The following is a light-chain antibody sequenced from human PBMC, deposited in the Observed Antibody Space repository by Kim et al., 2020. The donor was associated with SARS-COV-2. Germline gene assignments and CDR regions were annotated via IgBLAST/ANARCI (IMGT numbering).Light chain of an antibody. CDR1: SSNIGRNS. V-gene: IGLV1-44*01. CDR3: ATWDDSLCGRV. Sequence: QSVLTQPPSASGTPGQRVTITCSGSSSNIGRNSVNWYQQLPGTAPKLLIYSNDQRPSGVPARFLGSKSGTSASLAISGLQSEDEADYYCATWDDSLCGRVFGGGTQLTVL. CDR2: SND. J-gene: IGLJ3*02.